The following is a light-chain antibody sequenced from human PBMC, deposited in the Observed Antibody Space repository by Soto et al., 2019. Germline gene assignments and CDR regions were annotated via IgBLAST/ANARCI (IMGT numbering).Light chain of an antibody. Sequence: LTQPASVSGSPGQSITISCTGTSSDVGGYNYVSWYQQHPGKAPKLMIYEVSNRPSGVSNRFSGSKSGNTASLTISGLQAEDEADYYCSSYTSSSTLYVFGTGTKVTVL. V-gene: IGLV2-14*01. CDR1: SSDVGGYNY. CDR3: SSYTSSSTLYV. J-gene: IGLJ1*01. CDR2: EVS.